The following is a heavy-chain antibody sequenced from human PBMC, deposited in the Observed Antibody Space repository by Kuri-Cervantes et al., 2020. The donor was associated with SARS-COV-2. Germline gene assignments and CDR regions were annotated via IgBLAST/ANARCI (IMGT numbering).Heavy chain of an antibody. D-gene: IGHD2-15*01. CDR3: ARAPRLRWRAEYYYYYYGMDV. V-gene: IGHV3-7*03. Sequence: GGSLRLSCAASGFTFSDYYMSWIRQAPGKGLEWVANIKQDGSEKYYVDSVKGRFTISRDNAKNSLYLQMNSLRAEDTAVYYCARAPRLRWRAEYYYYYYGMDVWGKGPRSPSPQ. J-gene: IGHJ6*01. CDR1: GFTFSDYY. CDR2: IKQDGSEK.